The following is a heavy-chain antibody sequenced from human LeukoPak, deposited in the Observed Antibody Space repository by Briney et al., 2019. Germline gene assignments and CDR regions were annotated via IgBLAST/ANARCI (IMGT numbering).Heavy chain of an antibody. CDR3: AGEGSAPGACDI. CDR1: GYTFTGYY. CDR2: ISVYNGHT. J-gene: IGHJ3*02. V-gene: IGHV1-18*04. D-gene: IGHD3-10*01. Sequence: ASMKVSCKASGYTFTGYYMHWVRQAPGQGLEWMGWISVYNGHTNYAQKPQGRVTMTTDTSTSTAYMELRSLRSEDTAVYYCAGEGSAPGACDIWGQGTMVSVSS.